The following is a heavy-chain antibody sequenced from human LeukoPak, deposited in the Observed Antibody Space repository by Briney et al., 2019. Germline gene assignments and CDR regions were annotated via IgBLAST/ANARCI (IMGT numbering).Heavy chain of an antibody. D-gene: IGHD3-22*01. J-gene: IGHJ3*02. V-gene: IGHV4-38-2*02. Sequence: SETLSLTCTVSGYSISSGYYWGWIRQPPGKGLEWIGSIYHSGSTYYNPSLKSRVTISVDTSKNQFSLKLSSVTAADTAVYYCARDYRYYYDSSGYYTRSGLDIWGQGTMVTVSS. CDR3: ARDYRYYYDSSGYYTRSGLDI. CDR2: IYHSGST. CDR1: GYSISSGYY.